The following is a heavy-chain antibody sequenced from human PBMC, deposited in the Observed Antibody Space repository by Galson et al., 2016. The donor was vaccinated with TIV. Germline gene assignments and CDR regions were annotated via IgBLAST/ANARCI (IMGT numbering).Heavy chain of an antibody. CDR2: ISSGGST. V-gene: IGHV3-66*02. CDR3: ARDRRHCGNECFLYYYYGMDV. Sequence: SLRLSCAASAFSVNGNYMSWVRQAPGKGLEWVSIISSGGSTNYADSVKGRFTIGKDDSKNILYLQMNNLRVEDTAVYLCARDRRHCGNECFLYYYYGMDVWGQGTTVTVSS. D-gene: IGHD2-21*01. J-gene: IGHJ6*02. CDR1: AFSVNGNY.